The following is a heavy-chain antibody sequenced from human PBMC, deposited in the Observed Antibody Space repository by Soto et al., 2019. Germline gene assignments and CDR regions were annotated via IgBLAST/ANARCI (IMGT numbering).Heavy chain of an antibody. CDR3: ARGRYYYGSGGYVGYYYGMDV. CDR1: GFTFSSYD. CDR2: IGTAGDP. D-gene: IGHD3-10*01. Sequence: GGSLRLSCAASGFTFSSYDMHWVRQATGKGLEWVSAIGTAGDPYYPGSVKGRFTISRENAKNSLYLQMNSLRAGDTAVYYCARGRYYYGSGGYVGYYYGMDVWGQGTTVTVSS. J-gene: IGHJ6*02. V-gene: IGHV3-13*05.